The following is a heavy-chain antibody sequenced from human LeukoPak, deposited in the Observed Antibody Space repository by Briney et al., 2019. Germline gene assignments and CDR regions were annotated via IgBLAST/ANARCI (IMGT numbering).Heavy chain of an antibody. CDR1: GCSFTSHW. D-gene: IGHD2-2*01. Sequence: GESLKISCKGSGCSFTSHWIGWVRQMPGKGLEWMGIIYPGDSDTRYSPSFQGQVTISADKSISTAYLQWSSLEASDTATYYCARPYCSSTSCYGYFDYWGQGALVTVSS. V-gene: IGHV5-51*01. CDR3: ARPYCSSTSCYGYFDY. J-gene: IGHJ4*02. CDR2: IYPGDSDT.